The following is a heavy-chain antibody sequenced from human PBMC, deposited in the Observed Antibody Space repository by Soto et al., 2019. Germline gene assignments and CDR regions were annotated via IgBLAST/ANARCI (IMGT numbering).Heavy chain of an antibody. CDR2: IYTSGST. Sequence: SETLSLTCTVSGGSISSYYWSWIRQPAGKGLEWIGRIYTSGSTNYNPSLKSRVTMSVDTSKNQFSLKLSSVTAADTAVYYCASQHGSLPHHWFDPWGQGTLVTVSS. CDR3: ASQHGSLPHHWFDP. V-gene: IGHV4-4*07. J-gene: IGHJ5*02. CDR1: GGSISSYY.